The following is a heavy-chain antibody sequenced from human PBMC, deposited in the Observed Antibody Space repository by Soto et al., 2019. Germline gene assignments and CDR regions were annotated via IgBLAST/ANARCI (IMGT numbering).Heavy chain of an antibody. J-gene: IGHJ6*03. CDR2: INAGNGNT. D-gene: IGHD6-6*01. Sequence: ASVKVSCKASGYTFTSYAMHWVRQAPGQRLEWMGWINAGNGNTKYSQKFQGRVTITRDTSASTAYMELSSLRSEDTAVYYCAGSIAARLYHYYYYMDVWGKGTTVTVSS. CDR1: GYTFTSYA. CDR3: AGSIAARLYHYYYYMDV. V-gene: IGHV1-3*01.